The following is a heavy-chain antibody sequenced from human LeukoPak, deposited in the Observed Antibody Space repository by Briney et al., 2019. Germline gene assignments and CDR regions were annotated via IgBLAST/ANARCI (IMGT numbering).Heavy chain of an antibody. V-gene: IGHV4-39*01. CDR1: GGSISGNSFY. Sequence: TSETLSLTCTVSGGSISGNSFYWGWVRQPPGKGLEWIGNIYYTGITYYNPSLKSRVTISVDTSKNQFSLKLNSVTAADTAVYYRASPGITTFDYWGQGTLVTVSS. CDR2: IYYTGIT. CDR3: ASPGITTFDY. J-gene: IGHJ4*02. D-gene: IGHD3-22*01.